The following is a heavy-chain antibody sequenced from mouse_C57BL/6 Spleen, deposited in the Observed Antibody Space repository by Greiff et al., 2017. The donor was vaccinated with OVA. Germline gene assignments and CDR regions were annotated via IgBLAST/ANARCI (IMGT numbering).Heavy chain of an antibody. Sequence: VKLQESGPELVKPGASVKISCKASGYAFSSSWMNWVKQRPGKGLEWIGRIYPGDGDTNYNGKFKGKATLTADTSSSTAYLQLSSLTSEDSAVYFCARGGSAWFAYWGQGTLVTVSA. CDR1: GYAFSSSW. CDR2: IYPGDGDT. J-gene: IGHJ3*01. D-gene: IGHD3-1*01. CDR3: ARGGSAWFAY. V-gene: IGHV1-82*01.